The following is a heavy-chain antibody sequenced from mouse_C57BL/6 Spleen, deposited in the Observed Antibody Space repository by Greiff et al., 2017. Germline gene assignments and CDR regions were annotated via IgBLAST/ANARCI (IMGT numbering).Heavy chain of an antibody. CDR3: ARTGGNYFFDY. J-gene: IGHJ2*01. D-gene: IGHD2-1*01. CDR2: IYPGDGDT. Sequence: VQLVESGPELVKPGASVKISCKASGYAFSSSWMNWVKQRPGKGLEWIGRIYPGDGDTNYNGKFKGKATLTADKSSSTAYMPLSSLTSEDSAVYFCARTGGNYFFDYWGQGTTLTVSS. CDR1: GYAFSSSW. V-gene: IGHV1-82*01.